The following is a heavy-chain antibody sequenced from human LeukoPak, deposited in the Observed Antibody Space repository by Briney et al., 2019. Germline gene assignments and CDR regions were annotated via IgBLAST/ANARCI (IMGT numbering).Heavy chain of an antibody. Sequence: GGSLRLSCAASGFSFISFGMHWVRQAPGKGLEWVGVISDDGRNKKYADSVKARFTISRDNSKDTLYLQMNSLRDEDTAVYYCAKRPSDYGDYVTYFDYWGQGTLVTVSS. D-gene: IGHD4-17*01. CDR2: ISDDGRNK. J-gene: IGHJ4*02. CDR1: GFSFISFG. V-gene: IGHV3-30*18. CDR3: AKRPSDYGDYVTYFDY.